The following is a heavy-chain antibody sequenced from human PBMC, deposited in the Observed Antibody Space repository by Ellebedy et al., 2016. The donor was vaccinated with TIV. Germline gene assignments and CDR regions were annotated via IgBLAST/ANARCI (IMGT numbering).Heavy chain of an antibody. V-gene: IGHV5-10-1*01. J-gene: IGHJ4*02. CDR1: GYIFTDHW. Sequence: GESLKLSCKTSGYIFTDHWISWVRQVPGKGLEWMGRFDPDDSYRNYSPSFQDHVTFSADKSTSTAYRQWNSLRASDTAIYYSARHIGNEFGSGSYFNFWGQGTLVTVSS. CDR2: FDPDDSYR. D-gene: IGHD3-10*01. CDR3: ARHIGNEFGSGSYFNF.